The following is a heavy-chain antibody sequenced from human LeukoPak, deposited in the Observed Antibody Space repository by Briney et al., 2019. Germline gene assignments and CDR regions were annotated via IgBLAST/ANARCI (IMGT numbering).Heavy chain of an antibody. CDR2: INSDGSST. Sequence: PGGSLRLSCAASGFTFSSYWMHWVRQAPGKGLEWVSRINSDGSSTNYADSVKGRFTISRDNAKNTLYLQMNSLRAEDTAVYYCARSYCGGDCRPTYYYSYAMDVWGHGTTVTVSS. D-gene: IGHD2-21*02. V-gene: IGHV3-74*01. J-gene: IGHJ6*02. CDR3: ARSYCGGDCRPTYYYSYAMDV. CDR1: GFTFSSYW.